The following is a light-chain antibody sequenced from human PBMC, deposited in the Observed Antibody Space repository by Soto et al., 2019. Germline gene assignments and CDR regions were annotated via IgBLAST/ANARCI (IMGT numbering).Light chain of an antibody. J-gene: IGLJ1*01. CDR1: SSDVGGYDY. CDR3: SSFAGSNNFEV. Sequence: QSVLTQPPSASGSPGQSVTISCTGTSSDVGGYDYVSWYHHHPGKAPKLIIYEVNKRPSGVPDRFSGSKSGNTASLTVSGLQAEDEADYYCSSFAGSNNFEVFGTATKLTVL. CDR2: EVN. V-gene: IGLV2-8*01.